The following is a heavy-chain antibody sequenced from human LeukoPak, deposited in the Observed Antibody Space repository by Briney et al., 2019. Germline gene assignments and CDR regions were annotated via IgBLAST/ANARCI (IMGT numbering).Heavy chain of an antibody. J-gene: IGHJ6*03. Sequence: QPGGSLRLSCAAFGFTFSSYAMHWVRQAPGKGLEWVAVISYDGSNKYYADSVKGRFTISRDNSKNTLYLQMNSLRAEDTAVYYCARDPRITKNYYMDVWGKGTTVTVSS. CDR3: ARDPRITKNYYMDV. V-gene: IGHV3-30*04. CDR1: GFTFSSYA. D-gene: IGHD3-10*01. CDR2: ISYDGSNK.